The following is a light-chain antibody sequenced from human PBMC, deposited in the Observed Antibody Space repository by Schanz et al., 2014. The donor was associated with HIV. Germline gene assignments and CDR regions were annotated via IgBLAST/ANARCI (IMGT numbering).Light chain of an antibody. CDR1: SSDVGAYNY. Sequence: QSALTQPPSASGSPGQSVTISCTGTSSDVGAYNYVSWYQQHPGKAPKLMIYEVTKRPSGVPDRFSGSKSGNTASLTVSGLQAEDEADYYCSSYAGRYNYFVFGTGTKVTVL. V-gene: IGLV2-8*01. CDR3: SSYAGRYNYFV. CDR2: EVT. J-gene: IGLJ1*01.